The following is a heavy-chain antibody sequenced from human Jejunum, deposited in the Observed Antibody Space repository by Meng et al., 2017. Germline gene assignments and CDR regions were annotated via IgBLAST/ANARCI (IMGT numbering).Heavy chain of an antibody. D-gene: IGHD6-13*01. V-gene: IGHV3-23*01. CDR2: ISGGGGGT. J-gene: IGHJ4*02. Sequence: GESLKISCAASGFPFSSYDMSWVRQAPGKGLEWVSSISGGGGGTYYAESVQGRFTISRDNSKDTLYVQMSSLRAEDTAVYYCAKRGGGSWFAFWGQGTLVTVSS. CDR1: GFPFSSYD. CDR3: AKRGGGSWFAF.